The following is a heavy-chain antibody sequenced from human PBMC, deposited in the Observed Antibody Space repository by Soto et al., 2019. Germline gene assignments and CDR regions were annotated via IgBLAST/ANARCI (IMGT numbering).Heavy chain of an antibody. CDR2: IRSKAYGGTT. CDR3: TRAVGYGSGTY. V-gene: IGHV3-49*04. D-gene: IGHD3-10*01. J-gene: IGHJ4*02. CDR1: GFTFGDYA. Sequence: GGSLRLSCTASGFTFGDYAMSWVRQAPGKGLEWVGFIRSKAYGGTTEYAASVKGRFTISRDDSKSIAYLQMNSLKTEDTAVYYCTRAVGYGSGTYWGQGTLVTVYS.